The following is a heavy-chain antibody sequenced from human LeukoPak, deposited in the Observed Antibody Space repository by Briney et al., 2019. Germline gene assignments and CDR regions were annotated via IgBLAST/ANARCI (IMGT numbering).Heavy chain of an antibody. CDR2: ISSKAYGGTT. CDR3: TTQGEGYYYDSSGYTEDH. CDR1: GFTFGDYA. D-gene: IGHD3-22*01. J-gene: IGHJ4*02. V-gene: IGHV3-49*04. Sequence: GGPLRLPCTTSGFTFGDYAMSWVRQAPGKGQEWVGFISSKAYGGTTEYAASVKGRFTISRDDSKSIAYLQMNSLKTEDIAVYYCTTQGEGYYYDSSGYTEDHWGQVTLVTVSS.